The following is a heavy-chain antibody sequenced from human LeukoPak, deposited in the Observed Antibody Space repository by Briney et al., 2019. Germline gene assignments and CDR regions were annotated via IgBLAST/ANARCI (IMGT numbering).Heavy chain of an antibody. CDR2: INPDGSRT. CDR1: GFTFSTYW. CDR3: ARTTTPHYYGSGSYALGY. J-gene: IGHJ4*02. V-gene: IGHV3-74*01. D-gene: IGHD3-10*01. Sequence: GGSLRLSCAASGFTFSTYWVHWVRQAPGKGLVWVSRINPDGSRTDYADSVKGRFTISRDNSKNTLYLQMSSLSAEDTAVYYCARTTTPHYYGSGSYALGYWGQGTLVTVPS.